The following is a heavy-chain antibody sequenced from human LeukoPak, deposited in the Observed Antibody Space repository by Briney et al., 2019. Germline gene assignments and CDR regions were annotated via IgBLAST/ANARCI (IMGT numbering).Heavy chain of an antibody. Sequence: PSETLSRTCTVSGGSISSYYWSWIRQPAGKGLEWIGRIYTSGSTNYNPSLKSRVTMSVDTSKNQFSLKMSSVTAADTAVYYCARDWVDCSSTSCYRFDPWGQGTLVTVSS. CDR3: ARDWVDCSSTSCYRFDP. D-gene: IGHD2-2*02. V-gene: IGHV4-4*07. CDR1: GGSISSYY. J-gene: IGHJ5*02. CDR2: IYTSGST.